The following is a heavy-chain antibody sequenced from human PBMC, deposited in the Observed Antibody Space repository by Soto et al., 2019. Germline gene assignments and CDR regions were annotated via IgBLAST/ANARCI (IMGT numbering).Heavy chain of an antibody. CDR3: ARGPDPASVDL. V-gene: IGHV1-18*01. CDR2: ISSYNGNT. Sequence: QIQLMQSGPEVKKPGASVKVSCKAFGYTFTNFGISWVRQAPERGLEWMAWISSYNGNTNYAQKFQGRVTMTTDTSTSTAYMELRSLTSDETAVYYCARGPDPASVDLWGRGTLVTVSS. J-gene: IGHJ2*01. CDR1: GYTFTNFG.